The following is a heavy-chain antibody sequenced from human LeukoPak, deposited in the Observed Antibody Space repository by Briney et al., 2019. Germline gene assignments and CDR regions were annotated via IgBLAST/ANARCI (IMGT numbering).Heavy chain of an antibody. CDR3: ARESIAAAPEGY. CDR1: GYSFTSYW. V-gene: IGHV5-10-1*01. D-gene: IGHD6-13*01. J-gene: IGHJ4*02. Sequence: ESLQISCKGSGYSFTSYWISWVRQMPGKGLEWMGRIDPSDSYTNYSPSLQGHVTISADKSISTAYLQWSSLKASDTAMYYCARESIAAAPEGYWGQGTLVPGPS. CDR2: IDPSDSYT.